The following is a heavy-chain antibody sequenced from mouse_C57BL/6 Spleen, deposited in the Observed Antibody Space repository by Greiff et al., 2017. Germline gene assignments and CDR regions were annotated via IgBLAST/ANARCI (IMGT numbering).Heavy chain of an antibody. D-gene: IGHD2-4*01. CDR3: ARSIYYDYEGNAMDY. J-gene: IGHJ4*01. V-gene: IGHV1-64*01. CDR2: IHPNSGST. Sequence: QVQLQQPGAELVKPGASVKLSCKASGYTFTSYWMHWVKQRPGQGLEWIGMIHPNSGSTNYNEKFKSKAKLTVDKSSSTAYMQLSSLTSEDSAVYYCARSIYYDYEGNAMDYWGQGTSVTVSS. CDR1: GYTFTSYW.